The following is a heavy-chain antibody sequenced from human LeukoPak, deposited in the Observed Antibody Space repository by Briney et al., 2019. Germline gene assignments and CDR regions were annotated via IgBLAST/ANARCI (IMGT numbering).Heavy chain of an antibody. J-gene: IGHJ4*02. Sequence: SETLSLTCTVSGGSISSSMYIWAWIRQPPGKGLEWIGSVSSSETTHYNPSLKSRVAISIDTSKNRLSLNLMSVTAADTAVYYCAKDWGEYFDYVWGSFTSFDSWGQGTLVTVSS. CDR1: GGSISSSMYI. CDR2: VSSSETT. D-gene: IGHD3-16*01. CDR3: AKDWGEYFDYVWGSFTSFDS. V-gene: IGHV4-39*07.